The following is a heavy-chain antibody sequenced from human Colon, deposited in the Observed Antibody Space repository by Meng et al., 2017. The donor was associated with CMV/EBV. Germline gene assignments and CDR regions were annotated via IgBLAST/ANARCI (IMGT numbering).Heavy chain of an antibody. V-gene: IGHV4-39*02. D-gene: IGHD6-19*01. CDR1: GGSISSSSVY. CDR3: ARPSDNGWYYFDS. CDR2: INHSGNT. J-gene: IGHJ4*02. Sequence: GSLRLSCTVSGGSISSSSVYWGWIRQPPGGGLEWIGSINHSGNTYRNPSLWGRVSMSVDTSKNHFSLNLSSVTTADTSIYYCARPSDNGWYYFDSWGQGTLVTVSS.